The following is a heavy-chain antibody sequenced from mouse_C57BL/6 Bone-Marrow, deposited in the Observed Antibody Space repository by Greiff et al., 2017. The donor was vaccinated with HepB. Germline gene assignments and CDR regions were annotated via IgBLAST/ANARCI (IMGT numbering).Heavy chain of an antibody. CDR1: GYSITSGYY. V-gene: IGHV3-6*01. CDR2: ISYDGSN. CDR3: ARDGDYGNYWFAY. D-gene: IGHD2-1*01. J-gene: IGHJ3*01. Sequence: VQLKESGPGLVKPSQSLSLTCSVTGYSITSGYYWNWIRQFPGNKLEWMGYISYDGSNNYNPSLKNRISITRDTSKNQFFLKLNSVTTEDTATYYCARDGDYGNYWFAYWGQGTLVTVSA.